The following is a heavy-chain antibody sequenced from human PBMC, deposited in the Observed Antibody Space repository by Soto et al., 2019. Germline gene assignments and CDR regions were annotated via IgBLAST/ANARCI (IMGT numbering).Heavy chain of an antibody. CDR3: VRSKGGYSYGTPFDY. CDR1: GLTFSSYT. V-gene: IGHV3-21*04. J-gene: IGHJ4*02. D-gene: IGHD5-18*01. CDR2: ISSRGTYI. Sequence: GGSLRLSCAASGLTFSSYTINWVRQAPGKGLEWVSSISSRGTYISYADSVKGRFTTSRDNAKNSLYLQMDSLRPEDTALYYCVRSKGGYSYGTPFDYWGQGTLVTVSS.